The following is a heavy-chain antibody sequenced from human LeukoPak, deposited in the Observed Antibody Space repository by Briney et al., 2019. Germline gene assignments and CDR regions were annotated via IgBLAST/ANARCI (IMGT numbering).Heavy chain of an antibody. Sequence: ASVKVSCKTSGYTFTNYGITWVRQAPGQGLEWMGWISAYNGNTNYAQKFQGRVTMTTDTSTSTAYMELRSLRSDDTAIYYCARVFTDSSGYWENWFDPWGQGTLVTVSS. V-gene: IGHV1-18*01. D-gene: IGHD3-22*01. CDR1: GYTFTNYG. J-gene: IGHJ5*02. CDR3: ARVFTDSSGYWENWFDP. CDR2: ISAYNGNT.